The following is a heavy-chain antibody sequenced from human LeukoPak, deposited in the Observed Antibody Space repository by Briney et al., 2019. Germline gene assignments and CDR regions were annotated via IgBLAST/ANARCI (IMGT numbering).Heavy chain of an antibody. D-gene: IGHD3-3*01. CDR2: IHWDGTNT. CDR3: ARGPPRHYDFWSGYSYGMDV. J-gene: IGHJ6*02. V-gene: IGHV3-43*01. Sequence: GGSLRLSCAASGFTFSDYSMYWVRQAPGEGLEWVSLIHWDGTNTYYADSVKGRFTISRDNAKNSLYLQMNSLRAEDTAVYYCARGPPRHYDFWSGYSYGMDVWGQGTTVTVSS. CDR1: GFTFSDYS.